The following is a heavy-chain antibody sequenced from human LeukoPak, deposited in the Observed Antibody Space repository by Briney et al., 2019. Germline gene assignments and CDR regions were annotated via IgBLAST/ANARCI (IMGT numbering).Heavy chain of an antibody. CDR2: MSSGSRYI. J-gene: IGHJ4*02. D-gene: IGHD3-3*01. Sequence: GGSLRLSCTASGFTFSNYAMNWVRQAPGKGLEWISSMSSGSRYIYYADSVRGRFTISRDNTKNSLYLVMNNLRAEDTAIYFCARDRPTGASRVFVVEWGQGTPVTVS. CDR1: GFTFSNYA. CDR3: ARDRPTGASRVFVVE. V-gene: IGHV3-21*06.